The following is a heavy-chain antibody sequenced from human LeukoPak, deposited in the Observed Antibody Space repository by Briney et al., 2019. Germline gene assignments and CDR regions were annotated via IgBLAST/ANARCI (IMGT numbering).Heavy chain of an antibody. D-gene: IGHD3-3*01. J-gene: IGHJ4*02. CDR2: TYYRSKWYN. CDR1: GDSVSTNSAA. CDR3: ARDADTNGYYFDY. V-gene: IGHV6-1*01. Sequence: SQTLSLTCAISGDSVSTNSAAWNWISQSPSRGLEWLGRTYYRSKWYNDYALSVKSRISIEADTSKNQLSLQLKSVTPEDTAVYYCARDADTNGYYFDYWGQGTLVTVSS.